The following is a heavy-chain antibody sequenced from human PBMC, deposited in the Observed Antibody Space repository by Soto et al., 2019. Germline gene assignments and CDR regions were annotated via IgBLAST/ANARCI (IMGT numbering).Heavy chain of an antibody. CDR1: GGSFSGYY. Sequence: SETLSLTCAVYGGSFSGYYWSWIRQPPGKGLEWIGEINHSGSTNYNPSLKSRVTISVDTSKNQFSLKLSSVTAADTAVYYCARVGYSGGGDYYYYYYMDVGGKGTTVTVSS. CDR3: ARVGYSGGGDYYYYYYMDV. J-gene: IGHJ6*03. D-gene: IGHD6-19*01. V-gene: IGHV4-34*01. CDR2: INHSGST.